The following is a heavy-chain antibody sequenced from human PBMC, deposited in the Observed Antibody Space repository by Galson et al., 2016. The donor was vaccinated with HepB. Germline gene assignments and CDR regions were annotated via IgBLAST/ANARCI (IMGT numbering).Heavy chain of an antibody. D-gene: IGHD1-1*01. CDR2: ISSSSTYI. CDR1: GFTFSSYS. V-gene: IGHV3-21*01. J-gene: IGHJ4*02. CDR3: ARLVENWNEAGRFDS. Sequence: LRLSCAASGFTFSSYSMNWVRQAPGEGLEWVSFISSSSTYIYYADSVRGRFTISRDNAKNSLYLQMNSLRAEDTAVYYCARLVENWNEAGRFDSWGQGTLVTVSS.